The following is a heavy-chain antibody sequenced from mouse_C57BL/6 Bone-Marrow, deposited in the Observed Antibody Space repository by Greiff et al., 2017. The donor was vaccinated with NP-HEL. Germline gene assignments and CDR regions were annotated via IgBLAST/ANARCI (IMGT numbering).Heavy chain of an antibody. J-gene: IGHJ1*03. V-gene: IGHV5-16*01. Sequence: EVMLVESEGGLVQPGSSMKLSCTASGFTFSDYYMAWVRQVPEKGLEWVANINYDGSSTYYLDSLKSRFIISRDNAKNILYLQMSSLKSEDTATYYCARGGYYGSPYWYFDVWGTGTTVTVSS. D-gene: IGHD1-1*01. CDR2: INYDGSST. CDR1: GFTFSDYY. CDR3: ARGGYYGSPYWYFDV.